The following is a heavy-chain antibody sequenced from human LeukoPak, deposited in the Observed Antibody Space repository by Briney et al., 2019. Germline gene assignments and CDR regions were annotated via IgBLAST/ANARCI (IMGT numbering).Heavy chain of an antibody. J-gene: IGHJ4*02. CDR3: ARARSNWDYYFDY. D-gene: IGHD1-7*01. Sequence: PSETLSLTCTVPGSSISSYYWSWIRQPPGKGLEWIGYIYYSGSTNYNPSLKSRVTISVDTSKNQFSLKLSSVTAADTAVYYCARARSNWDYYFDYWGQGTLVTVSS. CDR1: GSSISSYY. CDR2: IYYSGST. V-gene: IGHV4-59*01.